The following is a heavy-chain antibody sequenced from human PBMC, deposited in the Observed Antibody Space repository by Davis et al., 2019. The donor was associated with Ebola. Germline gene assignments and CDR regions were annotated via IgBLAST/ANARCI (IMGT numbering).Heavy chain of an antibody. CDR3: AREVAATFHFDY. CDR1: GGSISSGDYY. CDR2: IYYSGST. Sequence: PSETLSLTCTVSGGSISSGDYYWSWIRQPPGKGLEWIGYIYYSGSTYYNPSLKSRVTISVDTSKNQFSLKLSSVTAADTAVYYCAREVAATFHFDYWGQGTLVTVSS. J-gene: IGHJ4*02. D-gene: IGHD2-15*01. V-gene: IGHV4-30-4*01.